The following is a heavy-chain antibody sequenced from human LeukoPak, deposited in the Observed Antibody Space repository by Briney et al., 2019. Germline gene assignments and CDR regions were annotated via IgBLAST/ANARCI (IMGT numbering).Heavy chain of an antibody. CDR3: ARDREGLAYFDY. V-gene: IGHV1-2*02. D-gene: IGHD3/OR15-3a*01. CDR2: IDPNSGGT. CDR1: GYTFTGKF. Sequence: ASVKVSCKASGYTFTGKFIHWVRQAPGQGLEWMGWIDPNSGGTDYAQKFRGRVTMTRDTSTSTAYMDLSSLISDDTAVYCCARDREGLAYFDYWGQGTLATVSS. J-gene: IGHJ4*02.